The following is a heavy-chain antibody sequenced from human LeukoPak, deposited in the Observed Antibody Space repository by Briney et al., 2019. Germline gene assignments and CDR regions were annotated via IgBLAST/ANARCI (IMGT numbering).Heavy chain of an antibody. CDR1: GGTFSSYA. D-gene: IGHD3-10*01. V-gene: IGHV1-69*06. J-gene: IGHJ6*03. CDR2: IIPIFGTA. CDR3: ARDRDGSGSYYYYYYMDV. Sequence: SVKVSCKASGGTFSSYAISWVRQAPGQGLEWMGRIIPIFGTANYAQKFQGRVTITAGKSTSTAYMELSSLRSEDTAVYYCARDRDGSGSYYYYYYMDVWGKGTTVTVSS.